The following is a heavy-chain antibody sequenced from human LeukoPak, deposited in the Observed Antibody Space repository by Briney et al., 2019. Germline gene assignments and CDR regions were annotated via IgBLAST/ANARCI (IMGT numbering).Heavy chain of an antibody. CDR3: ARSPYLRTYGYGPWELPVSYFDY. CDR2: IYTSGST. V-gene: IGHV4-61*02. CDR1: GGSISSATYY. J-gene: IGHJ4*02. D-gene: IGHD1-26*01. Sequence: SETLSLTFTVSGGSISSATYYLNWIRQPPGKGLECIGRIYTSGSTNYNPSLKSRVTISVDTSKNQFSLKLTSVTAADTAVYYCARSPYLRTYGYGPWELPVSYFDYWGQGTLVTVSS.